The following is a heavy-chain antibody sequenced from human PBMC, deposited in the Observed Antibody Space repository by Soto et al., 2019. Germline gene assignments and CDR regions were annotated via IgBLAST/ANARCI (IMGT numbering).Heavy chain of an antibody. CDR2: IRGSGGST. CDR1: GFTFSSYA. D-gene: IGHD1-26*01. Sequence: EVQLLESGGGLVQPGGSLRLSCAASGFTFSSYAMRWVRQAPGKGLECVSAIRGSGGSTYYADSVKCRFTISKDTSKNTLYLQMNSLRAEDTAVYYCARRGSGSYYDYWGQGTLVTVSS. CDR3: ARRGSGSYYDY. J-gene: IGHJ4*02. V-gene: IGHV3-23*01.